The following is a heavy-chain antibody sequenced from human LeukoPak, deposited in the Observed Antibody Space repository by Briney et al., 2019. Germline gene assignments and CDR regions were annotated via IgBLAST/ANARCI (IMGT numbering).Heavy chain of an antibody. J-gene: IGHJ3*01. D-gene: IGHD3-10*01. V-gene: IGHV3-23*01. CDR2: ISVSSSST. CDR1: GFTFSSYA. Sequence: PGGSLRLSCAVSGFTFSSYAMSWVRQAPGKGLEWVSTISVSSSSTYYADSVKGRFTISRDISKNTLFLQMNSLKVEDTAVYYCARSVRGVIADAFNVWGQGTMVAVSS. CDR3: ARSVRGVIADAFNV.